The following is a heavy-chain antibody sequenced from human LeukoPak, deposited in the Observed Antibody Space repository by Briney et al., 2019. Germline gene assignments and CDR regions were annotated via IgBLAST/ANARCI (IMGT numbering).Heavy chain of an antibody. V-gene: IGHV3-11*06. CDR3: ARAYGQLYFDN. J-gene: IGHJ4*02. CDR1: GFTFSDYY. CDR2: ISTGSSYT. D-gene: IGHD3-10*01. Sequence: GVSLRLSCAASGFTFSDYYMSWIRQAPGKGLEWVSYISTGSSYTNHADSVKGRFTISRDNAKNSLSLQMNSLRAEDTAIYYCARAYGQLYFDNWGQGTLVTLSS.